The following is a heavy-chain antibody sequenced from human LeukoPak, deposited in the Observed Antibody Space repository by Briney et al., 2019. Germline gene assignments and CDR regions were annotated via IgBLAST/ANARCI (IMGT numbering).Heavy chain of an antibody. D-gene: IGHD6-19*01. Sequence: ATVKISCKASGYTFSDCYVHWVKQAPGKGLEWMGRVDPEDGKIIYAEKFQGRVSMTADMSTDTAYMELRSLRSEDTAVYYRAADSVAAKPPGNWGQGTLVTVSS. V-gene: IGHV1-69-2*01. CDR1: GYTFSDCY. CDR2: VDPEDGKI. CDR3: AADSVAAKPPGN. J-gene: IGHJ4*02.